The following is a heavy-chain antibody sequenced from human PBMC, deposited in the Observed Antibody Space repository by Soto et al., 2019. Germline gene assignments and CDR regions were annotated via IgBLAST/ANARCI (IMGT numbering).Heavy chain of an antibody. CDR2: ISGSGDST. D-gene: IGHD1-26*01. J-gene: IGHJ4*02. V-gene: IGHV3-23*01. Sequence: EVQLLESGGGLVQPGGSLRLSCAASGFTFSSYAMRWVRQAPVKGLEWVSAISGSGDSTYYADSVKGRFTISRDNSKNPLYLHMNSLRAEDTAVHYCARRGSGSYYDYWGQGTLVTVSS. CDR1: GFTFSSYA. CDR3: ARRGSGSYYDY.